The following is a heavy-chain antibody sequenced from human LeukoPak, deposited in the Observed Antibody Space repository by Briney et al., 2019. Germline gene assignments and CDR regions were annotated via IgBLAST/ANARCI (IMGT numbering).Heavy chain of an antibody. J-gene: IGHJ4*02. CDR3: ARLGYYDSRVDY. Sequence: TSSETLSLTCAVYGGSFSGYYWSWIRQPPGKGLEWIGEINHSGSTNYNPSLKSRVTISVDTSKNQFSLKLSSVTAADTAVYYCARLGYYDSRVDYWGQGTLVTVSS. D-gene: IGHD3-22*01. CDR2: INHSGST. V-gene: IGHV4-34*01. CDR1: GGSFSGYY.